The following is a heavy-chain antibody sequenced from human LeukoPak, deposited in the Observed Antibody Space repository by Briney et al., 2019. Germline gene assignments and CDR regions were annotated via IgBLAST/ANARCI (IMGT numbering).Heavy chain of an antibody. CDR1: GFTFSTYE. V-gene: IGHV3-48*03. D-gene: IGHD3-10*01. J-gene: IGHJ4*02. Sequence: GGSLRLSCAASGFTFSTYEMNWVRQAPGRGLEWVSYISGSGSTIYYADSVKGRFTISRDNAKNSLYLQMNSLRAEDTAVYYCVRDQYYGSGKFDYWGQGTLVTASS. CDR3: VRDQYYGSGKFDY. CDR2: ISGSGSTI.